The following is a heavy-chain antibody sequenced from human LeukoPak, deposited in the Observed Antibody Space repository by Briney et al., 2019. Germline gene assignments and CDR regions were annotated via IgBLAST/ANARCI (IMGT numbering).Heavy chain of an antibody. CDR1: GGSISSYY. J-gene: IGHJ6*02. V-gene: IGHV4-59*01. Sequence: SETLSLTCTVSGGSISSYYWSWIRQPPGKGLEWIGYIYYSGSTNYNPSLKSRVTISVDTSKNQFSLKLSSVTAADTAVYYCARGHCSSTSCPYYYYGMDVWGQGTTVTVSS. D-gene: IGHD2-2*01. CDR3: ARGHCSSTSCPYYYYGMDV. CDR2: IYYSGST.